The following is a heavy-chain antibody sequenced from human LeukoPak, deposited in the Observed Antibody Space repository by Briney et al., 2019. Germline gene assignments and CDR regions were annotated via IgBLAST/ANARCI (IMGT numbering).Heavy chain of an antibody. Sequence: PGRSLRLSCAASGFTFSSYGMHWVRQAPGKGLEWVAVIWYDGSNKYYEDSVKGRFTISRDTSTNTLYLQMNSLRVDDTAVYYCARDNYCSSTDCYNFDYWGQGTLVTVSS. V-gene: IGHV3-33*01. D-gene: IGHD2-2*02. J-gene: IGHJ4*02. CDR1: GFTFSSYG. CDR3: ARDNYCSSTDCYNFDY. CDR2: IWYDGSNK.